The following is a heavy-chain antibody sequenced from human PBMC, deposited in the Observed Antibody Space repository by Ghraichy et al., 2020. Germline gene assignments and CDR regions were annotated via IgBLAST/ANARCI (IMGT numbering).Heavy chain of an antibody. J-gene: IGHJ4*02. CDR1: GFTFSSYS. D-gene: IGHD3-3*01. Sequence: GGSLRLSCAASGFTFSSYSMNWVRQAPGKGLEWVSSISSSSSYIYYADSVKGRFTISRDNAKNSLYLQMNSLRAEDTAVYYCARSQQYYDFWSGNDYWGQGTLVTVSS. CDR3: ARSQQYYDFWSGNDY. CDR2: ISSSSSYI. V-gene: IGHV3-21*01.